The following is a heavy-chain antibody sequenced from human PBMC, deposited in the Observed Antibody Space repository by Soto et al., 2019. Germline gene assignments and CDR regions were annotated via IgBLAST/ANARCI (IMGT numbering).Heavy chain of an antibody. V-gene: IGHV3-74*01. J-gene: IGHJ4*02. CDR1: GFTCSSYW. D-gene: IGHD5-12*01. CDR2: INSDGSRT. CDR3: ARVSTGGYDFSLDDY. Sequence: EVQLVESGGGLVQPGGSLRLSCAASGFTCSSYWMHWVRQGPGKGLVWVSRINSDGSRTTYADSVKGRFTISRDNARNTLYLQMNSLRAEDTAVYYCARVSTGGYDFSLDDYWGQGTLVTVSS.